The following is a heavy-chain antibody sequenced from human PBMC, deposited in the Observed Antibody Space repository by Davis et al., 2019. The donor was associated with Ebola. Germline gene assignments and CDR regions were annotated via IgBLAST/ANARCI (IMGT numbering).Heavy chain of an antibody. CDR1: GDSVSSGG. Sequence: HSQTLSLTCAISGDSVSSGGWNWIRQSPSRGLEWLGRTYYSSSKWYNDYAVSVKSRITIKPDTSKNQFSLQLSSVTPEDTAVYYCARGWLRSGFDYWGQGTLVIVSS. D-gene: IGHD5-12*01. J-gene: IGHJ4*02. CDR3: ARGWLRSGFDY. CDR2: TYYSSSKWYN. V-gene: IGHV6-1*01.